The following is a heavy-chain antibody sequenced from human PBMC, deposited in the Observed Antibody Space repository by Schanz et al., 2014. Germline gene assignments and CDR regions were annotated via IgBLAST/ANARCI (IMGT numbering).Heavy chain of an antibody. Sequence: QVQLQQWGAGLLKSSETLSLTCAVYGGSFSGYFWSWTRQSPEKGLEWIGEISHSGRTTYNPSLKSRATISVDTSKNQFFLTLSSVAASDTAVYYCARHLAESAAAAFDSWGQGTLVAVSS. V-gene: IGHV4-34*01. CDR2: ISHSGRT. D-gene: IGHD2-2*01. CDR1: GGSFSGYF. CDR3: ARHLAESAAAAFDS. J-gene: IGHJ4*02.